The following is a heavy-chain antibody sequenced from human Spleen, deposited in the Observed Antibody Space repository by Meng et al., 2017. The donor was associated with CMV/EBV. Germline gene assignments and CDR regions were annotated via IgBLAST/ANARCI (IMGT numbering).Heavy chain of an antibody. CDR3: ARAWAFPERFDP. CDR1: GYTFISNG. Sequence: ASVKVSCKASGYTFISNGISWVRQAPGQGLEWMGWISAYNGHTNYAQKLQGRVTMTTDTSTSTAYMELNSLRAEDTAVYYCARAWAFPERFDPWGQGTLVTVSS. D-gene: IGHD1-14*01. V-gene: IGHV1-18*01. CDR2: ISAYNGHT. J-gene: IGHJ5*02.